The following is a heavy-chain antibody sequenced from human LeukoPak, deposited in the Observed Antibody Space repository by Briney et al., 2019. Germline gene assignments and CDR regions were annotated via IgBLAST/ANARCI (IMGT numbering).Heavy chain of an antibody. CDR1: GYTFSDYY. J-gene: IGHJ3*02. Sequence: ASVKVSCKTSGYTFSDYYMHWFRQAPGQGLEWMGWINPKNGGTKYAQKFQGRVTMTRETSFSTAYMELSRLRSDDTAVYYCARGSGSYYRQDAFDIWGQGTMVTVSS. CDR2: INPKNGGT. V-gene: IGHV1-2*02. D-gene: IGHD1-26*01. CDR3: ARGSGSYYRQDAFDI.